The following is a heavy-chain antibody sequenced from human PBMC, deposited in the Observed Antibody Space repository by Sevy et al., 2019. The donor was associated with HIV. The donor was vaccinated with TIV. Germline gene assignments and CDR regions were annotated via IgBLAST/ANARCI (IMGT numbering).Heavy chain of an antibody. V-gene: IGHV3-21*01. CDR3: ARVGYCSGGSCYSDFDY. Sequence: GGSLRLSCAASGFTFSSCSMNWVRQAPGKGLEWVSSISSSSSYIYYADSVKGRFTISRDNAKNSLYLQMNSLRAEDTAVYYCARVGYCSGGSCYSDFDYWGQGTLVTVSS. CDR1: GFTFSSCS. J-gene: IGHJ4*02. D-gene: IGHD2-15*01. CDR2: ISSSSSYI.